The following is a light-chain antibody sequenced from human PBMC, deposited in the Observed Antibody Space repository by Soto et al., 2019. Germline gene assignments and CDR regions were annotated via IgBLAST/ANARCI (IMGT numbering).Light chain of an antibody. Sequence: EIVLTQSPATLSLSPGERATLSCRASQSVSSSLAWYQQKPGQAPRLLIYDASNRATGIPARFSGSGSGTDLTLTISSLEPEDSAVYYCQQRTSWLTFGGGTKVEIK. CDR3: QQRTSWLT. J-gene: IGKJ4*01. CDR2: DAS. CDR1: QSVSSS. V-gene: IGKV3-11*01.